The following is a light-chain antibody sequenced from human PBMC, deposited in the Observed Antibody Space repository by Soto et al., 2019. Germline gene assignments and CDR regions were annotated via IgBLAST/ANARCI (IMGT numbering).Light chain of an antibody. V-gene: IGKV1-5*01. Sequence: DIPMTQSPTTLCASILYRVTITFRASQSISSWLAWYQQKPGKAPKLLIYDASSLESGVPSRFSGSGSGTEFTLTISSLQPDDFTTYCCQQYNSHSNNFGQVAKVDIK. CDR3: QQYNSHSNN. CDR1: QSISSW. J-gene: IGKJ1*01. CDR2: DAS.